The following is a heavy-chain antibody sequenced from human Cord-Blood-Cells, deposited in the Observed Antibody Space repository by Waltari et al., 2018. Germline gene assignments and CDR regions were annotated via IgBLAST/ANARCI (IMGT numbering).Heavy chain of an antibody. V-gene: IGHV1-45*02. CDR1: GYTFTYRY. CDR3: VTREAFDI. CDR2: ITPFNGNT. J-gene: IGHJ3*02. Sequence: QMQLVQSGAEVKKTGSSVKVSCKASGYTFTYRYLHWVRQAPGQALEWMGWITPFNGNTNYAQKFQDRVTITRDRSMSTAYMELSSLRSEDTAMYNCVTREAFDIWGQGTMVTVSS. D-gene: IGHD3-10*01.